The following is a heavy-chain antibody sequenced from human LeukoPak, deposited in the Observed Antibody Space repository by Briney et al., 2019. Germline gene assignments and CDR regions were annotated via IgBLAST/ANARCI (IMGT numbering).Heavy chain of an antibody. J-gene: IGHJ4*02. Sequence: GGSLRLSCAASGFTFSSYAMSWVRQAPGKGLEWVSSINGRGGSTYYADSVKGRFTISRDNSKNSLYLQMNSLRAEDTAVYYCARRAGDYSHPYDYWGQGTLVTVSS. CDR1: GFTFSSYA. V-gene: IGHV3-23*01. D-gene: IGHD3-22*01. CDR3: ARRAGDYSHPYDY. CDR2: INGRGGST.